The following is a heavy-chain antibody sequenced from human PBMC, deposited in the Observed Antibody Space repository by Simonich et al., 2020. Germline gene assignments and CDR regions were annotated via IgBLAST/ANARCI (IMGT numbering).Heavy chain of an antibody. J-gene: IGHJ4*02. CDR1: GFTFSSYS. CDR2: ISSSSSYI. D-gene: IGHD3-10*01. CDR3: ARDTSYYGSGSYYFDY. Sequence: GGGLVKPGGSLRLSCAASGFTFSSYSMNWVRQAPGKGLDWVSSISSSSSYIYYADSVKGRFTSSRDNANNSLYLPMNSLRAEDTAVYYCARDTSYYGSGSYYFDYWGQGTLVTVSS. V-gene: IGHV3-21*01.